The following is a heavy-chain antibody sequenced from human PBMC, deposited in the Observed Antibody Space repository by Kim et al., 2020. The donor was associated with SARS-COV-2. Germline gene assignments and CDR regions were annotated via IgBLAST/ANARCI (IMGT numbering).Heavy chain of an antibody. CDR1: GDSISGSHNY. CDR2: IFYSGNT. Sequence: SETLSLTCTVSGDSISGSHNYWSWIRQSPGKGLEWIGYIFYSGNTYYNPSLKSRSLISVDTSKNQFFLNLTSVTDADTAVYYCARAISTVTVGGWFGELISSHSRDWYFDLWGRGTLVTVSS. J-gene: IGHJ2*01. D-gene: IGHD3-10*01. V-gene: IGHV4-30-4*01. CDR3: ARAISTVTVGGWFGELISSHSRDWYFDL.